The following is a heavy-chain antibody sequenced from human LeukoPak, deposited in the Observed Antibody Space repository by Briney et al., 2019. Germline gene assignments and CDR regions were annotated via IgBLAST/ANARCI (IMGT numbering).Heavy chain of an antibody. CDR3: ARAKFHLSYAFDI. V-gene: IGHV4-59*01. Sequence: SETLSLTCTVSGGSISSYYWSWIRQPPGKGLEWIGYIYYSGSTNYNPSLKSRVTISVDTSKNQFSLKLSSVTAAATAVYYCARAKFHLSYAFDIWGQGTMVTVSS. D-gene: IGHD3-16*02. J-gene: IGHJ3*02. CDR1: GGSISSYY. CDR2: IYYSGST.